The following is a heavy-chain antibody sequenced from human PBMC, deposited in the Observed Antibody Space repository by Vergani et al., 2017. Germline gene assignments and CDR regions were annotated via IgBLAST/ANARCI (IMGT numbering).Heavy chain of an antibody. J-gene: IGHJ4*02. Sequence: EGDLVESGGGVVQPGGPLRLSCAASGFSFSTYSMNWVRQAPRKGLEWVSYISSRSSTIHYAASVKGPFTISRDNAKDSLFLQMNSLRDEDTAVYYCAIDRYSYGLWGQGTLVTVSA. V-gene: IGHV3-48*02. CDR3: AIDRYSYGL. D-gene: IGHD5-18*01. CDR1: GFSFSTYS. CDR2: ISSRSSTI.